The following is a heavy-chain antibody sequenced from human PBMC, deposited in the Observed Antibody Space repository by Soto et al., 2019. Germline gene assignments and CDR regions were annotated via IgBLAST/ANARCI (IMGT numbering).Heavy chain of an antibody. CDR2: ISGSGGST. J-gene: IGHJ6*02. Sequence: PGGSLRLSCAASGFTFSSYAMSWVRQAPGKGLEWVSAISGSGGSTYYADSVKGRFTISRDNSKNTLYLQMNSLRAEDTAVYYCAKGDYDFWSGHYYYYGMDVWGQGTTVTVSS. CDR1: GFTFSSYA. V-gene: IGHV3-23*01. CDR3: AKGDYDFWSGHYYYYGMDV. D-gene: IGHD3-3*01.